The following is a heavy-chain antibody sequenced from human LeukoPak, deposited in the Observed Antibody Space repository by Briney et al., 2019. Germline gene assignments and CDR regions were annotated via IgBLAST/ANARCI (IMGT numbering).Heavy chain of an antibody. CDR1: GFTFGDYA. CDR2: IRSKAYGCTT. D-gene: IGHD3-16*02. Sequence: GGSLRLSCTASGFTFGDYAISWVRQAPGKGLEWVGFIRSKAYGCTTEYAASVKGRFILSRDDSKSIAYLQMNSLKTEDTAVYYCTTSYYDYVWGSYRSPDSFFDYWGQGTLVTVSS. V-gene: IGHV3-49*04. J-gene: IGHJ4*02. CDR3: TTSYYDYVWGSYRSPDSFFDY.